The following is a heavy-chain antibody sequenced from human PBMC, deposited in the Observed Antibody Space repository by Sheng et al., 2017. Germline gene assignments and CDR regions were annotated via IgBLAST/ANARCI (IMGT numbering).Heavy chain of an antibody. V-gene: IGHV4-34*01. Sequence: QVQLQQWGAGLLKPSETLSLTCAVYGGSFSGYYWSWIRQPPGKGLEWIGEINHSGSTNYNPSLKSRVTISVDTSKNQFSLKLSSVTAADTAVYYCARKGYYYDSSGYQSAFDILGPRDNGHR. J-gene: IGHJ3*02. CDR3: ARKGYYYDSSGYQSAFDI. CDR1: GGSFSGYY. CDR2: INHSGST. D-gene: IGHD3-22*01.